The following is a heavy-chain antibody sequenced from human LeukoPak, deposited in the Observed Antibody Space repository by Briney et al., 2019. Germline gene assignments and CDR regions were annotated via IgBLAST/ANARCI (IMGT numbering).Heavy chain of an antibody. J-gene: IGHJ3*02. D-gene: IGHD6-19*01. V-gene: IGHV4-59*01. CDR3: ARQGVSGWYEDAFDI. Sequence: SETLSLTCTVSNDSISSYYWSWIRQPPGKGLEWIGYVFYSGSTNDNPSLKSRVTISIDTSKNQFSLKLNSVTAADTAVYYCARQGVSGWYEDAFDIWGQGTMVTVSS. CDR1: NDSISSYY. CDR2: VFYSGST.